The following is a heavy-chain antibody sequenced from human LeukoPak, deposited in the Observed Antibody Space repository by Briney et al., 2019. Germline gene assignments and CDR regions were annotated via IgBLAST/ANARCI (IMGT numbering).Heavy chain of an antibody. CDR1: GFIFSSYS. J-gene: IGHJ4*02. CDR2: ISGSGGST. Sequence: GGSLRLSCAASGFIFSSYSMNWVRQAPGKGLEWVSAISGSGGSTYYADSVKGRFTISRDNSKNTLYLQMNSLRAEDTAVYYCAKSIYSSSWTSGGYWGQGTLVTVSS. V-gene: IGHV3-23*01. CDR3: AKSIYSSSWTSGGY. D-gene: IGHD6-13*01.